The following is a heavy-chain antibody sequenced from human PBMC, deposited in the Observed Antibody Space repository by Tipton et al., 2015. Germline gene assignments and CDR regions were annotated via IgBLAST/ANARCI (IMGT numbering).Heavy chain of an antibody. J-gene: IGHJ4*02. V-gene: IGHV4-59*04. CDR3: ACQDYDSLTRDYQTVDY. CDR2: ISHSGNT. CDR1: GFTISTHE. Sequence: LRLSCAASGFTISTHEMTWVRQAPGKGLEWIGSISHSGNTYYNPSLKSRVTMSRDTPKNQFSLKLTSVTAADTAVYYCACQDYDSLTRDYQTVDYWGQGTLVTVSS. D-gene: IGHD3-9*01.